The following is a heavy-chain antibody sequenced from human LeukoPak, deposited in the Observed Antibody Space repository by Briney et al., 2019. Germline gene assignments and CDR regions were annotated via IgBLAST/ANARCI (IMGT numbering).Heavy chain of an antibody. V-gene: IGHV4-59*01. CDR1: GGXISSYY. CDR2: IYYSGST. J-gene: IGHJ4*02. CDR3: AREAYGDLLSYFDY. D-gene: IGHD4-17*01. Sequence: PSETLSLTCTVSGGXISSYYWSWIRQPPGKGLQWIGYIYYSGSTNYNPSLKSRVTISVDTSKNQFSLKLSSVTAADTAVYYCAREAYGDLLSYFDYWGRGTLVTVSS.